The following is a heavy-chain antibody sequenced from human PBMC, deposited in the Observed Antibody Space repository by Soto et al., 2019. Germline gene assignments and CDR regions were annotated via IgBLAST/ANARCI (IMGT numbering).Heavy chain of an antibody. V-gene: IGHV4-59*01. CDR1: GGSISNYY. CDR3: ARVLDFDYGLGYYYYYMHV. J-gene: IGHJ6*03. Sequence: PSETLSLTCTVSGGSISNYYWSWIRQPPGKGLEWIGYIYYSGSTNYNPSLKSRVTISVDTSKNQFSLKLSSVTAADTAVYYCARVLDFDYGLGYYYYYMHVWGKGSTVTGSS. CDR2: IYYSGST. D-gene: IGHD3-3*01.